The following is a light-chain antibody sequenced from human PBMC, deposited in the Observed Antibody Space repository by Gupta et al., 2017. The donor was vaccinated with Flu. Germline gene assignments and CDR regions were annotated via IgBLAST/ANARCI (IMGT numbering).Light chain of an antibody. CDR3: NSRDSSGNLWV. J-gene: IGLJ3*02. CDR2: GKN. CDR1: SLRSYY. V-gene: IGLV3-19*01. Sequence: SELTQDPAVSVALGQPVRITCQGDSLRSYYASWYQQKPGQAPVLVIYGKNNRPSGIPDRFSGSSSGNTASLTITGAQAEDEADYYCNSRDSSGNLWVFGGGTKLTVL.